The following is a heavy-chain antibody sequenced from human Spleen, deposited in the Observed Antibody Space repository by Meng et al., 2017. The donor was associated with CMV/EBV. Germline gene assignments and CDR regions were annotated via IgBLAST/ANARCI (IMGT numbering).Heavy chain of an antibody. Sequence: SVKVSCKTSGDTFRTYAISWVRQAPGQGLEWMGRVIPMVDVANYAQKFQGRVTMTTDTSTSTAYMELRSLRFDDTAVYYCARDYYGSGNLGNVWGQGTTVTVSS. V-gene: IGHV1-69*04. CDR2: VIPMVDVA. CDR3: ARDYYGSGNLGNV. D-gene: IGHD3-10*01. CDR1: GDTFRTYA. J-gene: IGHJ6*02.